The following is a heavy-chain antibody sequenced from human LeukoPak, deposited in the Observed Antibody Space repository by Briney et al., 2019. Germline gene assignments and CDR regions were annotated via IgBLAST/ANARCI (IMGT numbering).Heavy chain of an antibody. CDR1: GFTFSDYY. CDR3: ARDSESYGDYDY. V-gene: IGHV3-11*06. D-gene: IGHD4-17*01. J-gene: IGHJ4*02. CDR2: ISSSSSYI. Sequence: PGGSLRLSCAASGFTFSDYYMSWIRQAPGKGLEWVSSISSSSSYIYYADSVKGRFTISRDNAKNSLYLQMNSLRAEDTAVYYCARDSESYGDYDYWGQGTLVTVSS.